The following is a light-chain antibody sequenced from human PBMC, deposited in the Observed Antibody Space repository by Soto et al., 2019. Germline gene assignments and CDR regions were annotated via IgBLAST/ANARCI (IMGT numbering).Light chain of an antibody. Sequence: QSVLAQPASVSGSPGQSITISCTGTSSDVGGYNYVSWYQQHPGKAPKLIIYGVNSRPSEVSNRFSGSKSGNTASLTISGLQPEDEADYYCNSYTNRYTFVLGTGTKVTVL. V-gene: IGLV2-14*01. CDR3: NSYTNRYTFV. CDR1: SSDVGGYNY. CDR2: GVN. J-gene: IGLJ1*01.